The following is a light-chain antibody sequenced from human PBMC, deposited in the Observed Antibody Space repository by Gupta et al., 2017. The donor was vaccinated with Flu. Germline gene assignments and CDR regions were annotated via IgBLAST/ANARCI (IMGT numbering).Light chain of an antibody. CDR3: QQYAASPRT. Sequence: EIVLTQSPATLSLSPGERATLSCKASQSVSAGYLAWYQQKSGQAPRLLMYHTSTRAAGISDRFSGSGSETDFALTISRLEPEDFAMYYCQQYAASPRTFGQGTKVEIK. J-gene: IGKJ1*01. V-gene: IGKV3-20*01. CDR2: HTS. CDR1: QSVSAGY.